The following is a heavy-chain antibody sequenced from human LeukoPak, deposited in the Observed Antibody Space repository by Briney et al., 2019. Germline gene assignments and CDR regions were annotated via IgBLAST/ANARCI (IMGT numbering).Heavy chain of an antibody. CDR2: VNHSGST. J-gene: IGHJ4*02. CDR3: ARRGDY. Sequence: SQTLSLTCTVYGGSFSGYYWSWICQPPGKGLEWIGEVNHSGSTNYNPSLKSRVTISVDTSKNQFSLKLSSVTAADTAVYYCARRGDYWGQGTLVTVSS. V-gene: IGHV4-34*01. CDR1: GGSFSGYY. D-gene: IGHD3-16*01.